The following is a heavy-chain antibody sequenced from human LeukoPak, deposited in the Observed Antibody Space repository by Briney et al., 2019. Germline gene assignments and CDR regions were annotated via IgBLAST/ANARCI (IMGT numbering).Heavy chain of an antibody. CDR1: GGSISSYY. D-gene: IGHD6-19*01. CDR2: IYTSGST. J-gene: IGHJ4*02. Sequence: PSETLSLTCTVSGGSISSYYWSWIRQPAGKGLEWIGRIYTSGSTNYNPSLKSRVTISVDTSKNQFSLKLSSVTAADTAVYYCASLGYSSGPLTQWGQGTLVTVSS. V-gene: IGHV4-4*07. CDR3: ASLGYSSGPLTQ.